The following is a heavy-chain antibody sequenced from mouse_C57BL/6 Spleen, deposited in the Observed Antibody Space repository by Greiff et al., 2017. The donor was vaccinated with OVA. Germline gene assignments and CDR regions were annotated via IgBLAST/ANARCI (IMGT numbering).Heavy chain of an antibody. CDR2: IDPSDSYT. CDR1: GYTFTSYW. Sequence: VQLQQPGAELVMPGASVKLSCKASGYTFTSYWMHWVKQRPGQGLEWIGEIDPSDSYTNYNQKFKGKSTLTVDKSSSTAYMQLSSLTSEDSAVYYCARFDSWAMDYWGQGTSVTVSS. D-gene: IGHD2-4*01. CDR3: ARFDSWAMDY. V-gene: IGHV1-69*01. J-gene: IGHJ4*01.